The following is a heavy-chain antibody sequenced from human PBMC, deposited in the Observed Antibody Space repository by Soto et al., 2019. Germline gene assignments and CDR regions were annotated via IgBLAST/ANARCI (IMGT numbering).Heavy chain of an antibody. CDR1: GGSFSGYY. J-gene: IGHJ4*02. D-gene: IGHD6-13*01. CDR2: INHSGNT. CDR3: ARHHVRGRTIAGAAEF. Sequence: QVQLQQWGAGLLKPSETLSLTCAVYGGSFSGYYWSWIRQPPGKGLEWIGEINHSGNTNYNPSLKSRVTISVDTSKNQLFPNLSSGTAADTAMYYCARHHVRGRTIAGAAEFWGQGTLVTVSS. V-gene: IGHV4-34*01.